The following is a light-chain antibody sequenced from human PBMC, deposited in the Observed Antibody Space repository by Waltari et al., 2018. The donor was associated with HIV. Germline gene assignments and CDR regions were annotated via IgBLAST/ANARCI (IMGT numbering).Light chain of an antibody. CDR1: QSIGVY. V-gene: IGKV1-39*01. CDR3: QQSFNTPLT. CDR2: AAT. Sequence: DIQMTQSPSSLSASVGDRVTITCRASQSIGVYLNWYRQKQGKAPELLIYAATNLQSGLPSRFSGSGSGTEFTLTISSLQPEDFETYYCQQSFNTPLTFGPGTKVDI. J-gene: IGKJ3*01.